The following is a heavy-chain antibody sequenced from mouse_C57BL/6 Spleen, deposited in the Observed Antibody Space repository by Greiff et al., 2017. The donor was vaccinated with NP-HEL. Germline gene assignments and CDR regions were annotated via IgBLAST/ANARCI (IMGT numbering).Heavy chain of an antibody. CDR3: ARWFRYAMDY. Sequence: QVHVKQSGAELVKPGASVKISCKASGYAFSSYWMNWVKQRPGKGLEWIGQIYPGDGDTNYNGKFKGKATLTADKSSSTAYMQLSSLTSEDSAVYFCARWFRYAMDYWGQGTSVTVSS. CDR1: GYAFSSYW. D-gene: IGHD2-2*01. J-gene: IGHJ4*01. CDR2: IYPGDGDT. V-gene: IGHV1-80*01.